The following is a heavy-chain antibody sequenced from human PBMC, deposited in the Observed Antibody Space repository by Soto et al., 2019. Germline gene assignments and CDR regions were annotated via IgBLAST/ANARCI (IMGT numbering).Heavy chain of an antibody. D-gene: IGHD1-1*01. V-gene: IGHV3-11*01. CDR1: GFTFSDYS. Sequence: KPGGSLRLSCVASGFTFSDYSMSWIRQAPGKGLEWISYMSGSGSLLTYADSVKGRFIVSRDNSKKSLYLELNSLRAEDTALYYCARGQMGTNLPNFDFWGQGTLVTVSS. J-gene: IGHJ4*02. CDR3: ARGQMGTNLPNFDF. CDR2: MSGSGSLL.